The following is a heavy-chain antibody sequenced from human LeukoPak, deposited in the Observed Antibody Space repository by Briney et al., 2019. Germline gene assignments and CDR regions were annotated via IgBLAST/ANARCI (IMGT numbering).Heavy chain of an antibody. J-gene: IGHJ5*02. Sequence: PSETLSLTCTVSGGSINSYYWSWVRQPPGKGLEWIGYIYFSGSTNYNPSLKSRVTILIDTSKKQFSLKLSSVTAADTAVYYCARSIAVAGNWFDPWGQGTLVTVSS. CDR3: ARSIAVAGNWFDP. CDR2: IYFSGST. V-gene: IGHV4-59*08. CDR1: GGSINSYY. D-gene: IGHD6-19*01.